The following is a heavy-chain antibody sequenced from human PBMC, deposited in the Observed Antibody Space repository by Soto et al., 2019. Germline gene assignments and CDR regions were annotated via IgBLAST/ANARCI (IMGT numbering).Heavy chain of an antibody. V-gene: IGHV2-5*02. CDR2: IFWDDDK. D-gene: IGHD3-10*01. CDR1: GFSLSTSGVG. CDR3: AHIRGRALWFGELSHDAFHI. J-gene: IGHJ3*02. Sequence: SGPTLVNPTQTLTLTCTFSGFSLSTSGVGVGWIRQPPGKALEWLALIFWDDDKRYNPSLKTRLTITKDTSKNQVVLTMTNMDPVDTATYCCAHIRGRALWFGELSHDAFHIWGQGTMVTVSS.